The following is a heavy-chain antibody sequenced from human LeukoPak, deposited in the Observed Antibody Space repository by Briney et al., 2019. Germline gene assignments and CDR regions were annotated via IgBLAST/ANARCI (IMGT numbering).Heavy chain of an antibody. CDR2: INAGNGNT. J-gene: IGHJ4*02. CDR3: ARGPSGRLQTSTYYFGY. CDR1: GYIFTSYA. D-gene: IGHD6-19*01. V-gene: IGHV1-3*01. Sequence: GASVKVSCKASGYIFTSYAMHWVRQAPGQRLEWMGWINAGNGNTKYSQKFQGRVTITRDTSASTAYMELSSLRSEDTAVYYCARGPSGRLQTSTYYFGYWGQGTLVTVSS.